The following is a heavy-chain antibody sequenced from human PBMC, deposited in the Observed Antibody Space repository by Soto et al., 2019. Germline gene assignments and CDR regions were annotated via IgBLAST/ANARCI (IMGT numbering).Heavy chain of an antibody. CDR1: GFTFSSCE. CDR2: ISSSGSTI. Sequence: GGSLRLSCAASGFTFSSCEMNWVRQAPGKGLDWVSYISSSGSTIYYADSVKGRFTISRDNAKNSLYLQMNSLRAEDTAVYYCARDHKGGYYYYGMDVWGQGTTVTVSS. J-gene: IGHJ6*02. CDR3: ARDHKGGYYYYGMDV. V-gene: IGHV3-48*03.